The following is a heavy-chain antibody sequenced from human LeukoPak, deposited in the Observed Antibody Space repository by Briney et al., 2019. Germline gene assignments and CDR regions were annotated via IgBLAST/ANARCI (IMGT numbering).Heavy chain of an antibody. CDR2: IKQDGSEK. CDR1: GFTFSSYW. CDR3: ATPTGPSQFDY. V-gene: IGHV3-7*01. J-gene: IGHJ4*02. D-gene: IGHD1-14*01. Sequence: GGSLRLSCAASGFTFSSYWMSWVRQAPGKGLEWVANIKQDGSEKYYVDSVKGRFTISRDNAKNSLYLQMNSLRAEDTAVYYCATPTGPSQFDYWGQGTLVTVSS.